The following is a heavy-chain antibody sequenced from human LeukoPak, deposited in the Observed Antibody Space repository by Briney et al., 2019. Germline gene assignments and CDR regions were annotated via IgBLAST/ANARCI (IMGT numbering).Heavy chain of an antibody. CDR3: ARVGGSWELML. V-gene: IGHV3-7*01. CDR1: GFTFPNYW. D-gene: IGHD1-26*01. Sequence: PGGSLRLSCAASGFTFPNYWMSWVRQAPGEGLEWVANIRQDGSEKFYVDSVKGRFTISRDNDKSSLYLQMNSLGGEDTAVYFCARVGGSWELMLWGQGTLVTVS. CDR2: IRQDGSEK. J-gene: IGHJ4*02.